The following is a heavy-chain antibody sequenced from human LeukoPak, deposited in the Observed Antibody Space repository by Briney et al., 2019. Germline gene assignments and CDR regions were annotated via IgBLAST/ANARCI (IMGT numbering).Heavy chain of an antibody. J-gene: IGHJ4*02. CDR2: ISSSGSTI. Sequence: PRGSLRLSCAASGFTFSSYEMNWVRQAPGKGLEWVSYISSSGSTIYYADSVKGRFTISRDNAKNSLYLQMNSLRAEDTAVYYCARDLRTIPFDYWGQGTLVTVSS. D-gene: IGHD1-1*01. V-gene: IGHV3-48*03. CDR1: GFTFSSYE. CDR3: ARDLRTIPFDY.